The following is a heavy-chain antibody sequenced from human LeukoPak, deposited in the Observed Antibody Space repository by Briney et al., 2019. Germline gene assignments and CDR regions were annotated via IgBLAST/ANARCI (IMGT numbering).Heavy chain of an antibody. J-gene: IGHJ4*02. CDR1: GFTFSNYW. D-gene: IGHD2-2*01. V-gene: IGHV3-7*01. CDR2: IDQGGSEK. Sequence: GGSLRLSCTASGFTFSNYWMTWVRQAPGKGLEWVANIDQGGSEKYYVDSVKGRFTISRDNAKNSLYLQMNSLRAEDTAVYYCARDQEACSSTSCYFGLGFFDLWGQGTLVTVSS. CDR3: ARDQEACSSTSCYFGLGFFDL.